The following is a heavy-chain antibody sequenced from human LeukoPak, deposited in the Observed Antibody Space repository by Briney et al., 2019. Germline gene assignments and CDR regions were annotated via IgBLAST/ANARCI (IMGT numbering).Heavy chain of an antibody. CDR2: ISSDGSKK. D-gene: IGHD6-19*01. V-gene: IGHV3-30-3*02. CDR3: AKKGYSSGKTDAFDI. Sequence: GGSLRLSCAASGFTFTSYAIHWVRQAPGKGLEWVAGISSDGSKKYYADSVKGRFTISRDNSKNTLYLQMSSLRAEDTAIYYCAKKGYSSGKTDAFDIWGQGTMVTVSS. CDR1: GFTFTSYA. J-gene: IGHJ3*02.